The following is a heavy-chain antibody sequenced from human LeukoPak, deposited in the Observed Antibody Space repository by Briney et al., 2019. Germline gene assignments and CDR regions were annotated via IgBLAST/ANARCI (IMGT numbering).Heavy chain of an antibody. CDR3: ARGPQGGYDSSGYSPPPRYFDY. D-gene: IGHD3-22*01. V-gene: IGHV3-48*03. Sequence: GGSLRLSCAASGFTFSSYEMNWVRQAPGKGLEWVSYISSSGSTIYYADSVKGRFTISRDNAKNSLYLQMNSLRAEDTAVYYCARGPQGGYDSSGYSPPPRYFDYWGQGPLVTVSS. CDR1: GFTFSSYE. CDR2: ISSSGSTI. J-gene: IGHJ4*02.